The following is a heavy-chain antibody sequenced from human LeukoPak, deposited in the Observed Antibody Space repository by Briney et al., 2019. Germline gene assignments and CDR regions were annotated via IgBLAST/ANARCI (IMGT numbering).Heavy chain of an antibody. V-gene: IGHV3-66*01. CDR2: IYSGGTT. CDR3: ARDQYSYAHAAH. D-gene: IGHD5-18*01. Sequence: GGSLRLSCAASGFTVSSNYMSWVRQAPGKGLEWVSVIYSGGTTYYADSEKGRFTISRDNSKNPLHLQMNSLRAEDTAVYYCARDQYSYAHAAHWGQGTLVTVSS. CDR1: GFTVSSNY. J-gene: IGHJ4*02.